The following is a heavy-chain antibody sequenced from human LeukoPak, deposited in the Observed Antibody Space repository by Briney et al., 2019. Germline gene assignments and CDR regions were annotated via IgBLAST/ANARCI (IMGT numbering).Heavy chain of an antibody. D-gene: IGHD4-23*01. CDR1: GFTLTTSA. CDR3: AKTLGGRWFFDC. J-gene: IGHJ4*02. V-gene: IGHV3-23*01. Sequence: GGSLRLSCVAPGFTLTTSAMTWVRQAPGKGLEWVSSLGASGTNTFYADSVKGRFTISKDTSKNTLYLQMSSLRAEDTAVYYCAKTLGGRWFFDCWGQGTLVTVS. CDR2: LGASGTNT.